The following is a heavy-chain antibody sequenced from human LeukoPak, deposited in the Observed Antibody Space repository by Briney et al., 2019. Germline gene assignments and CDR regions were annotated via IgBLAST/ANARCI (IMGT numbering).Heavy chain of an antibody. CDR1: GGSISSSSYY. CDR2: IYYSGST. Sequence: PSETLSLTCTVSGGSISSSSYYWGWIRQPPGKGVEWIVSIYYSGSTYYNPSLKSRVTISVDTSKNQFSLKLSSVTAADTAVYYCARQKYDCSGGSCYSDPRHFDYWGQGTLVTVSS. CDR3: ARQKYDCSGGSCYSDPRHFDY. J-gene: IGHJ4*02. D-gene: IGHD2-15*01. V-gene: IGHV4-39*01.